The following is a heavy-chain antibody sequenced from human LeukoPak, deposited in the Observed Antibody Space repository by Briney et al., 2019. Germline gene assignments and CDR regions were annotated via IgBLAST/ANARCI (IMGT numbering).Heavy chain of an antibody. CDR2: IKSKTDGGTK. Sequence: GGSLRLSCAASRFTFSNAWMSWVPQAPRKGLEWVGRIKSKTDGGTKDYAAPVKGRFTISRDDSKNKLYLQMNSLKTEDTAVYYCTTDIRTMPHLGWGQGTLVTVSS. V-gene: IGHV3-15*01. CDR1: RFTFSNAW. CDR3: TTDIRTMPHLG. J-gene: IGHJ4*02. D-gene: IGHD2-2*01.